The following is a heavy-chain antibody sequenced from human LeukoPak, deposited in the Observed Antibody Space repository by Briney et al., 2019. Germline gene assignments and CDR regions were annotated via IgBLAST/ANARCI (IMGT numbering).Heavy chain of an antibody. J-gene: IGHJ3*02. CDR1: PDSFCSHY. CDR2: ISYIGST. CDR3: ASDVVTVTKGFDI. D-gene: IGHD4-17*01. Sequence: SETLSVTCVVSPDSFCSHYWTWIRQPPGKGLEWIGYISYIGSTNYKPSLKSRVTISIDTSKNQFSLKLSSVTAADTAVYYCASDVVTVTKGFDIWGQGTMVSVSS. V-gene: IGHV4-59*11.